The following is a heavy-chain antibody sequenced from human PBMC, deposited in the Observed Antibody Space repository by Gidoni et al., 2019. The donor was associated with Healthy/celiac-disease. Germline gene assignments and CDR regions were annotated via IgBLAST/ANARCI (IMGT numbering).Heavy chain of an antibody. J-gene: IGHJ4*02. CDR3: AREWYCGGDCYSGVATIPGDPFDY. D-gene: IGHD2-21*02. V-gene: IGHV4-61*02. Sequence: QVQLQESGPGLVTPSQTLSLTCTVSGGSISSGSYYWSWIRQPAGKGLEWIGRIYTSGSTNYNPSLKSRVTISVDTSKNQFSLKLSSVTAADTAVYYCAREWYCGGDCYSGVATIPGDPFDYWGQGTLVTVSS. CDR2: IYTSGST. CDR1: GGSISSGSYY.